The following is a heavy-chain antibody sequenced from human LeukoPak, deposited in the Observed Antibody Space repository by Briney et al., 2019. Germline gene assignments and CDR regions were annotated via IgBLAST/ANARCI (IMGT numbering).Heavy chain of an antibody. CDR2: ISAYNGNT. D-gene: IGHD3-9*01. V-gene: IGHV1-18*01. CDR1: GYTFTSYG. J-gene: IGHJ4*02. CDR3: ARGPYYDILTGAYYFDY. Sequence: ASVKVSCKASGYTFTSYGISWVRQAPGQGLEWMGWISAYNGNTNYAQKLQGRVTMTTDTSTSTAYMELRSLRSDDTAVYYCARGPYYDILTGAYYFDYWGQGALVTVSS.